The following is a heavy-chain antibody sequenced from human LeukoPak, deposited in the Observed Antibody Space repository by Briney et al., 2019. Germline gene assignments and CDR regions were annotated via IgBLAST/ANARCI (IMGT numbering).Heavy chain of an antibody. D-gene: IGHD6-13*01. CDR3: ARDWGAGTVDY. Sequence: SGGSLRLSCAASGFTFSSYEMNWVRQAPGKGLEWVSYISSSGSTIYYADSVKGRFTISRDNAKNSLCLQMNSLRAEDTAVYYCARDWGAGTVDYWGQGTLVTVSS. V-gene: IGHV3-48*03. J-gene: IGHJ4*02. CDR1: GFTFSSYE. CDR2: ISSSGSTI.